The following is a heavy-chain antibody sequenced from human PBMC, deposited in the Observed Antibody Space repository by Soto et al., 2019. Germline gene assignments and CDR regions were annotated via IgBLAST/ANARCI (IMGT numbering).Heavy chain of an antibody. D-gene: IGHD3-3*01. CDR1: GFSVTANY. Sequence: DVQVVESGGGLIQPGGSLRLSCEVSGFSVTANYMSWVRQAPGKGLEWVSVIYSGGSTYYIDSVKGRFSISRDISKNTLYLQMNSLRAEDTAVYYCAKTTGGFLDYWGQGTLVTVSS. J-gene: IGHJ4*02. V-gene: IGHV3-53*01. CDR3: AKTTGGFLDY. CDR2: IYSGGST.